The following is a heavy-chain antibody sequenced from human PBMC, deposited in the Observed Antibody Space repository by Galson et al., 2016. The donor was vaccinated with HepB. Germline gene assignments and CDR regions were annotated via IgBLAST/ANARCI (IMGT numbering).Heavy chain of an antibody. CDR2: ISPYNGNT. Sequence: SVKVSCKASGYTLTSYGISWVRQAPGLGLEWMGWISPYNGNTNYAQKFQGRVTMTTDTSTSTAYMELRSLRSDDTAFYYCAREKNWSMGVGELDSWGQGTLVTFSS. CDR1: GYTLTSYG. CDR3: AREKNWSMGVGELDS. J-gene: IGHJ4*02. D-gene: IGHD3-16*01. V-gene: IGHV1-18*01.